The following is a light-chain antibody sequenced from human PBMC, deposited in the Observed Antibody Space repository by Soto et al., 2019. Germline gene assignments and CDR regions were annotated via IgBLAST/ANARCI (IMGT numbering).Light chain of an antibody. J-gene: IGKJ1*01. CDR2: AAS. CDR3: QQYYSYPRT. V-gene: IGKV1D-16*01. CDR1: QGISSW. Sequence: DIQMTQSPSSVSASVGDRVTMTCRASQGISSWLVWYQQKPGKAPKFLIYAASTLQSGVPSRFSGSGSGTDFTLTISCLQSEDFATYYCQQYYSYPRTFGQGTKVDIK.